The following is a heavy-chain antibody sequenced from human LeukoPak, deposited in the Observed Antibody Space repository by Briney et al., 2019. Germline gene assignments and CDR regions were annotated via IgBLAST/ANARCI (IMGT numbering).Heavy chain of an antibody. CDR3: ARAYYYDSSGYFDY. Sequence: SETLSLTCAVSGYSISSGYCWGWIRLPPGKGLEWFGSIYHSGATYYNPSLKSRVTISVDTSKNQFSLKLSSVTAADTAVYYCARAYYYDSSGYFDYWGQGALVTVSS. J-gene: IGHJ4*02. CDR1: GYSISSGYC. CDR2: IYHSGAT. V-gene: IGHV4-38-2*01. D-gene: IGHD3-22*01.